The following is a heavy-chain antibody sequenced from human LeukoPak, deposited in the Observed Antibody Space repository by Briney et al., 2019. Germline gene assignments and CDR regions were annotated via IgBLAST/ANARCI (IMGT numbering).Heavy chain of an antibody. D-gene: IGHD5-12*01. CDR1: GGSISSHY. Sequence: SETLSLTCTVSGGSISSHYWSWIRQPPGKGLEWIGYIYYSGSTNYNPSLKSRVTISVDTSKNQFSLKLSSVTAADTAVYYCASDSGYDSPGLFDYWGQGTLVTVSS. CDR3: ASDSGYDSPGLFDY. V-gene: IGHV4-59*11. J-gene: IGHJ4*02. CDR2: IYYSGST.